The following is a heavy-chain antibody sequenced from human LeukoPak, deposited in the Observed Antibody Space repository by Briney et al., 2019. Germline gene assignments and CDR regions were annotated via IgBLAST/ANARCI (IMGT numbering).Heavy chain of an antibody. CDR1: GFTFSSYA. V-gene: IGHV3-30*02. J-gene: IGHJ4*02. Sequence: GGSLRLSCAASGFTFSSYAMSWVRQAPGKGLEWVAFVQKDGNHKNYADSVKGRFTISRDNSKNTLYLQMNSLRVEDTAVYYCANIPNSFGPDYWGQGSLVTVSS. D-gene: IGHD3-16*01. CDR2: VQKDGNHK. CDR3: ANIPNSFGPDY.